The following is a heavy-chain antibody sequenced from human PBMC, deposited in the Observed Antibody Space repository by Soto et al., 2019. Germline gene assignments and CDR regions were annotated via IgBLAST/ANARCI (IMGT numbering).Heavy chain of an antibody. V-gene: IGHV1-8*01. J-gene: IGHJ5*02. CDR2: MNPNSGNT. D-gene: IGHD3-22*01. Sequence: ASVKVSCKASGYTFTSYDINWVRQATGQGLEWMGWMNPNSGNTGYVQKFQGRVTMTRNTSISTAYMELSSLRSEDTAVYYCARKGVRGDYYDSSGYYSWFDPWGQGTLVTVSS. CDR3: ARKGVRGDYYDSSGYYSWFDP. CDR1: GYTFTSYD.